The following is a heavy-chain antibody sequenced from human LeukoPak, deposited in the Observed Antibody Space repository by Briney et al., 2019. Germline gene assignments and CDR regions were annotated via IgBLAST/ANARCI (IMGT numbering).Heavy chain of an antibody. V-gene: IGHV4-4*07. CDR2: IYTSGST. CDR3: AGSQGAQGGYFDY. D-gene: IGHD3-10*01. J-gene: IGHJ4*02. Sequence: SETLSLTCTVAGGSISSYYWSWIRQPAGKGLEWIGRIYTSGSTNYNPSLKSRVTISVDTSKNQFSLKLSSVTAADTAVYYCAGSQGAQGGYFDYWGQGTLVTVSS. CDR1: GGSISSYY.